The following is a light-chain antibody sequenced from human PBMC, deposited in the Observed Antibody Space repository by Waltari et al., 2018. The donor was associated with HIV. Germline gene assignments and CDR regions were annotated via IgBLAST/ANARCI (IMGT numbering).Light chain of an antibody. CDR1: QPISSW. Sequence: DIQMTKSPSSVSASVGNRVTITCRTSQPISSWLAWYQQKPRQAPELLIYAASSVQSWVPSRFSGSGSGTDFTLTISSLQPEDCATYYCQQTDSFPYTFGQGTKLRIK. CDR3: QQTDSFPYT. J-gene: IGKJ2*01. CDR2: AAS. V-gene: IGKV1D-12*01.